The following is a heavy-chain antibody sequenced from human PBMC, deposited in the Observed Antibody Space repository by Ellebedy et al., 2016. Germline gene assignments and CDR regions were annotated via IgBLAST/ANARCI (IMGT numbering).Heavy chain of an antibody. CDR1: GASLSGNY. D-gene: IGHD2-15*01. V-gene: IGHV4-34*01. CDR2: INHSGST. J-gene: IGHJ4*02. Sequence: SETLSLTCAVYGASLSGNYWSWIRQPPGKGLEWIGEINHSGSTNYNPSLKSRVTISVDTSKNQFSLKLSSVTAADTAVYYCARGGGYCSGGSCYRVGTSLDYWGQGTLVTVSS. CDR3: ARGGGYCSGGSCYRVGTSLDY.